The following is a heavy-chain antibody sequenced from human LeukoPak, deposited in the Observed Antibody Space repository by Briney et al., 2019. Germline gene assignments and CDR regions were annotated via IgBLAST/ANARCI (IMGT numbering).Heavy chain of an antibody. Sequence: PSKTLSLTCTVSGGSISSYYWSWIRQPPGKGLEWIGYIYYTGSTNYNPSLKSRVTMSVDTSKNQFSLNLRSVTPEDTAVYYCARNLIPEQLVLNFWGQGTLVTVSS. V-gene: IGHV4-59*01. CDR3: ARNLIPEQLVLNF. D-gene: IGHD6-13*01. J-gene: IGHJ4*02. CDR2: IYYTGST. CDR1: GGSISSYY.